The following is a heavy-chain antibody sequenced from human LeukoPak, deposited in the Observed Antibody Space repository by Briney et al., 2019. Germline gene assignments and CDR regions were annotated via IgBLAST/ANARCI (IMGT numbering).Heavy chain of an antibody. CDR1: GGSISSISYY. V-gene: IGHV4-39*01. CDR2: ISYGGST. Sequence: PSETLSFTCTVSGGSISSISYYWGWIRQPPGTGLEWIGSISYGGSTYYNPSLKSRVTISVDTSKNQFSLKLSSVTAADTAVYYCARQGNGYQLPTPFDYWGQGTLVTVSS. CDR3: ARQGNGYQLPTPFDY. J-gene: IGHJ4*02. D-gene: IGHD2-2*01.